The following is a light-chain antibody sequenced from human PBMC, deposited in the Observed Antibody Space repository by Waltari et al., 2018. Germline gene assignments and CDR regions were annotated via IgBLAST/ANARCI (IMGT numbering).Light chain of an antibody. J-gene: IGKJ4*01. V-gene: IGKV3-20*01. CDR1: QPIRTTY. CDR2: GAS. CDR3: QQYDISPLT. Sequence: EIVLTQSPGTLSLSPGEGATLSCRTSQPIRTTYLAWYQQKPGQAPTLLIYGASSRATGVPERFTGSGSGTDFSLTISSLEPEDFATYYCQQYDISPLTFGGGTKVEIK.